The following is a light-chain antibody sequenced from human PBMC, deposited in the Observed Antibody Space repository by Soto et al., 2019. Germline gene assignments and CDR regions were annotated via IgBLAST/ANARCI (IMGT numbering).Light chain of an antibody. J-gene: IGKJ2*01. CDR2: CAS. CDR1: QSVSSN. Sequence: EILMSQSQATLSVSPGESATLSCRASQSVSSNLAWYQQKAGQAPRLLIYCASPRATGIPARFSGSGSGTEYTLTISSLQSEEFALYYCQQYNNWPPYTFGEGTKLEIK. CDR3: QQYNNWPPYT. V-gene: IGKV3-15*01.